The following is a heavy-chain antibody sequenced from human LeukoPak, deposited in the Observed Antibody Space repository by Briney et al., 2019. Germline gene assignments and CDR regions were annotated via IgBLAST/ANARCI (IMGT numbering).Heavy chain of an antibody. Sequence: QSGGSLRLSCAASGFTFSSYWMSWVRQAPGKGLEWVANIKQDGSEKYYVDSVKGRFTISRDNAKNSLYLQMNSLRAEDTSVYYCARDAYYGSGSPQNYWGQGTLVTVSS. CDR1: GFTFSSYW. CDR3: ARDAYYGSGSPQNY. CDR2: IKQDGSEK. D-gene: IGHD3-10*01. V-gene: IGHV3-7*01. J-gene: IGHJ4*02.